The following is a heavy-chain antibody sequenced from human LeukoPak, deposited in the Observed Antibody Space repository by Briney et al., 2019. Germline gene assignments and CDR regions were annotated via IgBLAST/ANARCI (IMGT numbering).Heavy chain of an antibody. CDR2: ISGSGGST. J-gene: IGHJ6*02. Sequence: GGSLRLSCAASGFTFSSYAMSWVCQAPGKGPEWVSAISGSGGSTYYADSVKGRFTISRDNSKNTLYLQMNSLRAEDTAVYYCAKWALSYYYYGMDVWGQGTTVTVSS. CDR1: GFTFSSYA. CDR3: AKWALSYYYYGMDV. V-gene: IGHV3-23*01.